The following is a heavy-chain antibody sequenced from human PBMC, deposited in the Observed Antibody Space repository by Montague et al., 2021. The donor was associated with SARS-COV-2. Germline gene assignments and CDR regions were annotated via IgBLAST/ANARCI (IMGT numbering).Heavy chain of an antibody. D-gene: IGHD2-2*01. Sequence: SETLSLTCTVSGGSIITSNYYWGWLRQPPGKGLEWIGSGYYSGSISYXPSLTSRVTISVDTSKNQFSLKLTSVTAADTAVYYFARHLGRGPGAIDWFDPWGQGTLGTVSA. V-gene: IGHV4-39*01. CDR3: ARHLGRGPGAIDWFDP. J-gene: IGHJ5*02. CDR2: GYYSGSI. CDR1: GGSIITSNYY.